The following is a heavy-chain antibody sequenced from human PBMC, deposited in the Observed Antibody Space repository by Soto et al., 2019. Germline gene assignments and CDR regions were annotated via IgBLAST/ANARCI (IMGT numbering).Heavy chain of an antibody. J-gene: IGHJ4*02. CDR3: AKGTVFTAVADK. CDR1: GFTFSSYW. CDR2: INSDGRST. D-gene: IGHD3-10*02. Sequence: GGSLRLSCAASGFTFSSYWMQWVRRAPGKGLVWVSRINSDGRSTNHADSVKGRFTISRDNSRNTLYLQMNSLKADDTAVYYCAKGTVFTAVADKWGQGTLVTVSS. V-gene: IGHV3-74*01.